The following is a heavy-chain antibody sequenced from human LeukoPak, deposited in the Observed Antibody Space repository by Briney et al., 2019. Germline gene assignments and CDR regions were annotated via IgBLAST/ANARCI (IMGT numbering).Heavy chain of an antibody. J-gene: IGHJ4*02. CDR1: GYTFTSYD. Sequence: ASVKVSCKASGYTFTSYDINWVRQATGQGLEWMGWMNPNSGNTGYAQKFQGRVTMTRNTSISTAYMELSSLRSEDTAVYYCARGGDYYDSSGYSGDFDCWGQGTLVTVSS. D-gene: IGHD3-22*01. CDR2: MNPNSGNT. CDR3: ARGGDYYDSSGYSGDFDC. V-gene: IGHV1-8*01.